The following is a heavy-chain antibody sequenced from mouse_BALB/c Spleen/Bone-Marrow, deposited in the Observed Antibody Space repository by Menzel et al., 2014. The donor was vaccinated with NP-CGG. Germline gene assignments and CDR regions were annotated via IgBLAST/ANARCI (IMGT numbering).Heavy chain of an antibody. J-gene: IGHJ2*01. CDR3: AREGAYYAYFDY. D-gene: IGHD1-1*01. CDR1: GYIFTSYT. V-gene: IGHV1-4*02. CDR2: INPSIGYT. Sequence: VQLQQSAAELARPGASVKLSCKAPGYIFTSYTIQWIKQRPGQGLEWIGYINPSIGYTEYNQKFKDKTTLTADTSSSTTYMQLSSLTSEDSAVYYCAREGAYYAYFDYWGQGTPLTVSS.